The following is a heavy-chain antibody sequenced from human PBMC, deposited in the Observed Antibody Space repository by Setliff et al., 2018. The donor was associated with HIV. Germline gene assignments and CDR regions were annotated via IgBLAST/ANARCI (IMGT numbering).Heavy chain of an antibody. CDR3: ARKGAGYNTYYFDY. Sequence: SETLSLTCTVSGGSFSDYYRSWIRQPPGKGLEWIGYIYTSGSTNYTPSLKSRVTMSIDTSQNQFSLKLNSITAADTAVYYCARKGAGYNTYYFDYWGQGALVTVSS. CDR2: IYTSGST. V-gene: IGHV4-4*08. J-gene: IGHJ4*02. D-gene: IGHD3-9*01. CDR1: GGSFSDYY.